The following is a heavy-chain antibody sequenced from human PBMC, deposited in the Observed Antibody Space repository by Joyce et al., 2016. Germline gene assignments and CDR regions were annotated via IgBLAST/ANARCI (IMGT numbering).Heavy chain of an antibody. CDR2: ISAYNGNT. V-gene: IGHV1-18*01. CDR3: ARDLSISVAGTLSY. Sequence: QVQLVQSGAEVKKPGASVKVSCKASGYSFTMYGLSWVRQAPGQGLEWGGWISAYNGNTNFAQKPQGRVTMTTDTSTSIAYMERRSLRSDDTAVYYCARDLSISVAGTLSYWGQGTLVTVSS. D-gene: IGHD6-19*01. CDR1: GYSFTMYG. J-gene: IGHJ4*02.